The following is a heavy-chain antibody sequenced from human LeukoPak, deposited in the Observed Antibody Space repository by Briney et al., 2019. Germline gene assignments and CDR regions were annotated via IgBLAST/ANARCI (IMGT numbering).Heavy chain of an antibody. CDR1: GGSISSYY. J-gene: IGHJ4*02. Sequence: PSETLSLTCTVSGGSISSYYWSWIRQPPGKGLEWIGYIYYSGSTNYNPSLKSRVTISVDTSKNQFSLKLSSVTAADTAVYYCARSHDDYGDYYFDYWGQGTLVTVSS. CDR2: IYYSGST. CDR3: ARSHDDYGDYYFDY. V-gene: IGHV4-59*01. D-gene: IGHD4-17*01.